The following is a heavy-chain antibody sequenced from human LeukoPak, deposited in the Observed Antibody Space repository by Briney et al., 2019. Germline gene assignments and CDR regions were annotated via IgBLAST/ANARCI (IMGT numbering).Heavy chain of an antibody. J-gene: IGHJ4*02. V-gene: IGHV4-34*01. CDR2: ISHSGST. Sequence: PSETLSLTCAVYGGSFSGYYWSWIRQPPGKGLEWIGEISHSGSTNYNPSLKSRVTISVDTSKNQFSLKLSSVTAADTAVYYCARGVYIAAAQYAYWGQGTLVTVSS. D-gene: IGHD6-13*01. CDR3: ARGVYIAAAQYAY. CDR1: GGSFSGYY.